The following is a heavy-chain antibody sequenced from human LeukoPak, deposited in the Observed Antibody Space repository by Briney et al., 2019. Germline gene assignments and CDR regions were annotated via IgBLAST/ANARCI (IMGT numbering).Heavy chain of an antibody. D-gene: IGHD2-8*01. CDR2: INPNSGGT. CDR1: GYTFTGYY. J-gene: IGHJ4*02. V-gene: IGHV1-2*02. Sequence: ASVKVSCKASGYTFTGYYMHWVRQAPGQGLEWMGWINPNSGGTNYAQKLQGRVTMTRDTSISTAYMELSRLRSDDTAVYYCARGGILYHEGDYWGQGTLVTVSS. CDR3: ARGGILYHEGDY.